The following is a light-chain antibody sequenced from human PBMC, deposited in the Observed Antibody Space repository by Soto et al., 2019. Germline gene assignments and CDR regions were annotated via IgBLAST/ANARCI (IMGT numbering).Light chain of an antibody. V-gene: IGKV1-16*01. CDR3: QQYNSYPWT. J-gene: IGKJ1*01. CDR2: ATS. CDR1: KGINNY. Sequence: DVQMTQSPPSLSASVGDRVTITCRASKGINNYLAWFQQQPGKAPKPLIYATSTLHSGVPSRFTGSGSGTELTLTITSLQPEDFVTYYCQQYNSYPWTFGQGTKVDIK.